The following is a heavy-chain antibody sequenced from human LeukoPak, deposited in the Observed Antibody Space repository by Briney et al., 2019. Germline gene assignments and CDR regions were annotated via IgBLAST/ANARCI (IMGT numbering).Heavy chain of an antibody. D-gene: IGHD1-26*01. V-gene: IGHV4-59*12. J-gene: IGHJ4*02. Sequence: SETLSLTCTVSGGSISSYYWSWIRQPPGKGLEWIGYIYYSGSTNYNPSLKSRVTISVDTSKNQFSLKLSSVTAADTAVYYCARFTVGALRFDYWGQGTLVTVSS. CDR1: GGSISSYY. CDR2: IYYSGST. CDR3: ARFTVGALRFDY.